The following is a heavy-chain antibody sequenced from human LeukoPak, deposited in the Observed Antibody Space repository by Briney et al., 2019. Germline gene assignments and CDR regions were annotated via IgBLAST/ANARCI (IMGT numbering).Heavy chain of an antibody. D-gene: IGHD2-2*01. CDR3: AIKAYCSSTSCPPDAFDI. Sequence: SVKVSCKASGGTFSSYAISWVRQAPGQGLEWMGGIIPIFGTANYAQKFQGRVTITADESTSTAYMELSSLRSEDTAVYYCAIKAYCSSTSCPPDAFDIWGQGTMVTVSS. CDR1: GGTFSSYA. V-gene: IGHV1-69*13. J-gene: IGHJ3*02. CDR2: IIPIFGTA.